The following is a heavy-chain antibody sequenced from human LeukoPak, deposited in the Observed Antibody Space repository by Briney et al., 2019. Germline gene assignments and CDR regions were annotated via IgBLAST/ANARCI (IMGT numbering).Heavy chain of an antibody. J-gene: IGHJ4*02. D-gene: IGHD2-8*02. CDR3: ARDPGGTFDY. Sequence: PGGSLRLSCAASGVTFSDYAMSWVRQTPGKGLEWVSTISASGDSRNYLASVKGRFTISRDSYKDTVYLQMNSLRADDTAVFYCARDPGGTFDYWGQGTLVTVSS. CDR2: ISASGDSR. CDR1: GVTFSDYA. V-gene: IGHV3-23*01.